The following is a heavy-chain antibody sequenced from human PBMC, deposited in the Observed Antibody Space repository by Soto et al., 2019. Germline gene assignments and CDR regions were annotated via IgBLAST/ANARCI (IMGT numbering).Heavy chain of an antibody. CDR2: IFFTGST. Sequence: SETLSLTCTVSGASISSYYWSWIRKPPGKGLEWIGYIFFTGSTDSNPSLKSRVTISIDTSKNQFSLKLSSVTAADTAVYYCARDQLEGNWFDPWGQGTLVTVSS. CDR3: ARDQLEGNWFDP. CDR1: GASISSYY. D-gene: IGHD1-1*01. V-gene: IGHV4-59*12. J-gene: IGHJ5*02.